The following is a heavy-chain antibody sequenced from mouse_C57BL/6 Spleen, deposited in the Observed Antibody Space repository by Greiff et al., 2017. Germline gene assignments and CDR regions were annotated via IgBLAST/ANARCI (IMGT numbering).Heavy chain of an antibody. CDR2: IDPEDGDT. D-gene: IGHD1-1*01. CDR1: GFNIKDYY. J-gene: IGHJ2*01. Sequence: EVQLQQSGAELVRQGASVKLSCTASGFNIKDYYMHWVKQRPEQGLEWIGRIDPEDGDTEYAPKFQGKATMTADTSSNTAYLQLSSLTSEDTAVYYCATRYYYGSSFFDYWGQGTTLTVSS. V-gene: IGHV14-1*01. CDR3: ATRYYYGSSFFDY.